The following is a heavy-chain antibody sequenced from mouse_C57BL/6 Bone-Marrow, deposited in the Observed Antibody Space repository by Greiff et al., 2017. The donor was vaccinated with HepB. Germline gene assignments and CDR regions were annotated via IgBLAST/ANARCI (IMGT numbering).Heavy chain of an antibody. CDR2: ILPGSGST. Sequence: VHLVESGAELMKPGASVKLSCKATGYTFTGYWIEWVKQRPGHGLEWIGEILPGSGSTNYNEKFKGKATFTADTSSNTAYMQLSSLTTEDSAIYYCARSEPYYGSSGFAYWGQGTLVTVSA. CDR1: GYTFTGYW. V-gene: IGHV1-9*01. CDR3: ARSEPYYGSSGFAY. J-gene: IGHJ3*01. D-gene: IGHD1-1*01.